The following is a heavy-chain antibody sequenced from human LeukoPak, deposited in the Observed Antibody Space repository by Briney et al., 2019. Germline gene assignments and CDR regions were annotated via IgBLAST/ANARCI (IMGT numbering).Heavy chain of an antibody. CDR2: IYYSGNP. J-gene: IGHJ4*02. D-gene: IGHD5-18*01. V-gene: IGHV4-59*01. CDR3: ASQRGYAYGFDY. Sequence: PSETLSLTCAVYGGTFSGYYWSWIRQSPEKGLEWIGHIYYSGNPTYNPSLKSRFTISVDPSKNQVSLKVNSVTTADTAVYYCASQRGYAYGFDYWGQGTQVTVS. CDR1: GGTFSGYY.